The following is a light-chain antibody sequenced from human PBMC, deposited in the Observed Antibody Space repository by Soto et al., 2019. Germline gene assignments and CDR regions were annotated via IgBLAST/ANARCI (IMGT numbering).Light chain of an antibody. J-gene: IGKJ4*01. CDR1: QNVYNN. CDR3: QQCRNWPLT. V-gene: IGKV3-15*01. CDR2: DAS. Sequence: EIVMTQSPATLSVSPGEGATLSCKASQNVYNNLAWYQQRPGQPPRLLIYDASTRATGISARFSGSGYGTEFPLPISSLQSEDFAVYFCQQCRNWPLTFGGGPRWRSN.